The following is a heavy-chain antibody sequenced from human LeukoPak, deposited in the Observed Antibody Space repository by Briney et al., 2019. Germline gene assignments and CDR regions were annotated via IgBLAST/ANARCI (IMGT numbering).Heavy chain of an antibody. D-gene: IGHD6-6*01. Sequence: PGGSLRLSCAASGFTFSNAWMSWVRQAPGKGLEWVGRIKSKTDGGTTDYAAPVKGRFTISRDDSKNTLYLQMNSLKTEDTAVYYCTTDVIPSGWQLAPFDYWGQGTLVTVSS. CDR2: IKSKTDGGTT. CDR1: GFTFSNAW. V-gene: IGHV3-15*01. J-gene: IGHJ4*02. CDR3: TTDVIPSGWQLAPFDY.